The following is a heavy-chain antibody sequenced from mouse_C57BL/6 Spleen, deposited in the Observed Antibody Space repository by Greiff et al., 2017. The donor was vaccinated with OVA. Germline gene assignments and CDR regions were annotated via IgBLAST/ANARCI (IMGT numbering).Heavy chain of an antibody. J-gene: IGHJ2*01. CDR3: ARSRGNYPFDY. CDR1: GYTFTNYW. D-gene: IGHD2-1*01. CDR2: IYPGGGYT. Sequence: QVQLQQSGAELVRPGTSVKMSCKASGYTFTNYWIGWAKQRPGHGLEWIGDIYPGGGYTNYNEKFKGKATLTADKSSSTAYMQFSSLSSEDSAIYYCARSRGNYPFDYWGQGTTLTVSS. V-gene: IGHV1-63*01.